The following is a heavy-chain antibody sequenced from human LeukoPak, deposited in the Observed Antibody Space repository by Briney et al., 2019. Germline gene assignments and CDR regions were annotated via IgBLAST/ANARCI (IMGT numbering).Heavy chain of an antibody. CDR1: GYTFTAYY. CDR2: INPSGGST. CDR3: ARDAIENYDFWSGSYYYFDY. J-gene: IGHJ4*02. V-gene: IGHV1-46*01. Sequence: GASVKVSCKSSGYTFTAYYIHWVRQAPGQGLEWMGIINPSGGSTTYAQGFQGRVTMTRDTSTSTVYMELSSLRSEDTAVYYCARDAIENYDFWSGSYYYFDYWGQGTPVTVSS. D-gene: IGHD3-3*01.